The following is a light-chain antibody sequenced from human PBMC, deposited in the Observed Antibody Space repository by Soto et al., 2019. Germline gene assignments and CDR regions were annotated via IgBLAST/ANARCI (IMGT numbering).Light chain of an antibody. Sequence: DIQMTQSPSTLSASVGDRVTITCRATQNIYGWLAWYQQKSGKAPKLLIYDATSLESGVPSRFSGSGFGTEFTVTISSLQPDDFATYYCQQYNSYPWTVGQGTKVEVK. CDR1: QNIYGW. CDR3: QQYNSYPWT. CDR2: DAT. J-gene: IGKJ1*01. V-gene: IGKV1-5*01.